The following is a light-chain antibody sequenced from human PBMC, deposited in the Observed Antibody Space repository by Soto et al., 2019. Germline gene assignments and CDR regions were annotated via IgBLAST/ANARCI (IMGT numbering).Light chain of an antibody. V-gene: IGKV3-20*01. J-gene: IGKJ4*01. CDR3: QQYGGSPLT. Sequence: EIVLTQSPGTLSLSPGERATLSCRASQSVTSTYLAWYQQKPGQAPRLLIYGASNRATGLPDRFTGSGSGTDFALTISRLEPEDFAVYYCQQYGGSPLTFGGGTKVEIK. CDR1: QSVTSTY. CDR2: GAS.